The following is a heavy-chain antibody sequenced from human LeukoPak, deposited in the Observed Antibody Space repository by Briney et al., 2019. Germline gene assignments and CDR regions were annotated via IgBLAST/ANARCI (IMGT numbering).Heavy chain of an antibody. CDR1: GFTFSSYA. V-gene: IGHV3-23*01. J-gene: IGHJ4*02. CDR3: TKDPAGIAAAGYDY. Sequence: GGSLRLSCAASGFTFSSYAMSWVRQAPGKGLEWVSAISGSGGSTYYADSVKGRFTISRDNSKNTLYLQMNSLRAEDTAVYYCTKDPAGIAAAGYDYWGQGTLVTVSS. CDR2: ISGSGGST. D-gene: IGHD6-13*01.